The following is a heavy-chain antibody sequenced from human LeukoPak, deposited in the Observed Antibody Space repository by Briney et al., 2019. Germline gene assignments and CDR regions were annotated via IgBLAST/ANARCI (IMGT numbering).Heavy chain of an antibody. Sequence: GGSLRLSCAASGNYWMHWVRQAPGKGLVWVSHINSDGSWTSYADSVKGRFTISKDNSKNTLYLQMNSLRAEDTAVYYCAKVVYGDYFISDYYYGMDVWGQGTTVTVSS. D-gene: IGHD4-17*01. CDR3: AKVVYGDYFISDYYYGMDV. V-gene: IGHV3-74*01. CDR2: INSDGSWT. J-gene: IGHJ6*02. CDR1: GNYW.